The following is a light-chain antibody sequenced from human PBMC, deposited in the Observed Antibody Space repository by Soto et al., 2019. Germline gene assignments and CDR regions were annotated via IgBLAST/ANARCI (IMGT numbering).Light chain of an antibody. J-gene: IGKJ4*01. CDR1: QGISSY. V-gene: IGKV1-9*01. Sequence: DIQLTQSPSFLSASVGDRVTITCRASQGISSYLAWYQQEPGKAPKPLIYAASTLRSGVQSRFSGSGSGTEFTLTISSLQPEDFATYYCQQLKSYPVTFGGGTKVEIK. CDR2: AAS. CDR3: QQLKSYPVT.